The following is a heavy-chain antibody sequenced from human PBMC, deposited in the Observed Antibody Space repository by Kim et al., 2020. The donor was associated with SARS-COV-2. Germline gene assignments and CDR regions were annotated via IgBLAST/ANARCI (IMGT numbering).Heavy chain of an antibody. CDR3: AAPIADRANWFDP. CDR1: GGSVSTTTYY. CDR2: ISYIGTI. D-gene: IGHD6-6*01. Sequence: SETLSLTCTVSGGSVSTTTYYWGWIRQSPGKGLEWIGTISYIGTIYYNPSLKSRVTISIDTSKNQFSLRLNSVTAADTAVYYCAAPIADRANWFDPWGQG. J-gene: IGHJ5*02. V-gene: IGHV4-39*01.